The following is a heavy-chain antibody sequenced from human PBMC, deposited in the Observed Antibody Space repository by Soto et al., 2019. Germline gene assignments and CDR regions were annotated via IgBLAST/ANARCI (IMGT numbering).Heavy chain of an antibody. CDR3: TTGVVRGDDSAAYYYYYYGMDV. CDR2: IKSKTDGGTT. J-gene: IGHJ6*02. D-gene: IGHD3-10*01. Sequence: GGSLRLSCAASGFTFSNAWMNWVRQAPGKGLEWVGRIKSKTDGGTTDYAAPVKGRFTISRDDSKNTLYLQMNSLKTEDTAVYYCTTGVVRGDDSAAYYYYYYGMDVWGQGTTVTVSS. CDR1: GFTFSNAW. V-gene: IGHV3-15*07.